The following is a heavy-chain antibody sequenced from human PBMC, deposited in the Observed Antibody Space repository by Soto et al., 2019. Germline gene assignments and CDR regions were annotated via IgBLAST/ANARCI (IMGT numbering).Heavy chain of an antibody. CDR3: ARVIGGYSLYYYYGMDV. J-gene: IGHJ6*02. D-gene: IGHD5-18*01. V-gene: IGHV6-1*01. Sequence: SQTLSLTCAISGDSVSSNSAAWHWIRQSPSRGLEWLGRTYYRSKWYNDYAVSVKSLITTNPDTSKNEFSLQLNSVTPEDTAVYYCARVIGGYSLYYYYGMDVWGQGTTVTVSS. CDR2: TYYRSKWYN. CDR1: GDSVSSNSAA.